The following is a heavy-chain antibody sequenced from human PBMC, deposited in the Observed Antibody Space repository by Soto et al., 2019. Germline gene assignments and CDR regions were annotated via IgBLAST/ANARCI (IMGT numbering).Heavy chain of an antibody. Sequence: PSETLSLTCTVSGDSIASSDYYWGWIRQPPGKGLAWIGRVSYTGASYYSPSLKSRISISLDTSKNQFSLRLSSVTAADTAVSYCVRLLFVWGKGTPVTVSS. D-gene: IGHD3-16*01. J-gene: IGHJ4*02. CDR2: VSYTGAS. CDR3: VRLLFV. CDR1: GDSIASSDYY. V-gene: IGHV4-39*01.